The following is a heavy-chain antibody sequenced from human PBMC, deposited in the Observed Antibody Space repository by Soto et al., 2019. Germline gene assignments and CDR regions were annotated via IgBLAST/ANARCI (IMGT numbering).Heavy chain of an antibody. CDR1: GDSIGSSRFY. CDR3: GRRKEWLFSPYFDC. Sequence: TLSLTCTVSGDSIGSSRFYWGWIRQPPGMGLEWIGSLYYSGSTSYNPSLKSRVTISVDMSKNQFSLDLNSVTAADTAVYFCGRRKEWLFSPYFDCWGQGTLVTVSS. J-gene: IGHJ4*02. V-gene: IGHV4-39*01. D-gene: IGHD3-3*01. CDR2: LYYSGST.